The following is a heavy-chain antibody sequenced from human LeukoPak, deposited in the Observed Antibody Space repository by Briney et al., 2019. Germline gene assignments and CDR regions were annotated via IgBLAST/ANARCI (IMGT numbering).Heavy chain of an antibody. Sequence: SETLSLTCTVSGGSVSSRSYYWGWIRQPPGKGLEWIGSIYYKGNTYLNPSLKSRVTISVDTSKNQFSLKLSSVTAADTAVYYCARQGGSSSGPEYFQHWGQGTLVTVSS. CDR2: IYYKGNT. CDR1: GGSVSSRSYY. J-gene: IGHJ1*01. CDR3: ARQGGSSSGPEYFQH. D-gene: IGHD6-6*01. V-gene: IGHV4-39*01.